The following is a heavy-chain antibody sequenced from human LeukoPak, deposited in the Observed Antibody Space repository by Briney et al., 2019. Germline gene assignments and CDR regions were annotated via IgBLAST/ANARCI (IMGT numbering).Heavy chain of an antibody. V-gene: IGHV5-51*01. CDR3: ARHVVAGGPYYYMDV. J-gene: IGHJ6*03. D-gene: IGHD6-19*01. CDR2: IYPGDSDT. Sequence: PGESLKISCKGSGYSFTSYWIGWVRQMPGKGLEWMGIIYPGDSDTRYSPSFQGQVTISADKSISTAYLQWSSLKASDTAMYYCARHVVAGGPYYYMDVWGKGTTVTVSS. CDR1: GYSFTSYW.